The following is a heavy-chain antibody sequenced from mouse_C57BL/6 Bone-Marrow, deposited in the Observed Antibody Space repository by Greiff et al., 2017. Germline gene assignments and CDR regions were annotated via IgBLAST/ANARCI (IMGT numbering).Heavy chain of an antibody. CDR1: GFNIKDYY. J-gene: IGHJ3*01. D-gene: IGHD1-1*01. CDR2: IDPEDGDT. CDR3: TRGLLAWFAY. Sequence: EVQLQQSGAELVRPGASVKLSCTASGFNIKDYYMHWVKQRPEQGLEWIGRIDPEDGDTEYAPKFQGKATMTADTSYNTAYLQLSSLTSEDAAVYYCTRGLLAWFAYWGQGTLVTVSA. V-gene: IGHV14-1*01.